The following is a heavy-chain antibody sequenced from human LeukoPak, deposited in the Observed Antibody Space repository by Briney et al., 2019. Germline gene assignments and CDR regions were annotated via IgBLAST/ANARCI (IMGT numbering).Heavy chain of an antibody. V-gene: IGHV3-7*01. CDR1: GFIFTNYF. CDR2: IKHDGSEK. J-gene: IGHJ4*02. Sequence: PGGSLRLSCAASGFIFTNYFMSWVRQAPGKGLEWVASIKHDGSEKYYVDSVRGRFTISRDNTMNSLYQQMSSLRAEDTAVYYCATDRGWRTSGYYLYYFEYWGQGTLVTVSS. D-gene: IGHD3-3*01. CDR3: ATDRGWRTSGYYLYYFEY.